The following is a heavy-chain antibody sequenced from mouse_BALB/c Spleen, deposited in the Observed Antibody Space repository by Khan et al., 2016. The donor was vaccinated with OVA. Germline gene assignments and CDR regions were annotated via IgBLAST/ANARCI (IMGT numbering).Heavy chain of an antibody. CDR3: TRSGYVSFAY. Sequence: VQLQQSGAELVKPGASVRLSCKASGYTFTSYYLYWVKQRPGQGLEWIGDINPSSGGTNFNEKFKSKATLTVDKSSSTAYIQLNSLTSEDSAVYYCTRSGYVSFAYWGQGTLVTVSA. V-gene: IGHV1S81*02. CDR1: GYTFTSYY. J-gene: IGHJ3*01. CDR2: INPSSGGT. D-gene: IGHD3-2*02.